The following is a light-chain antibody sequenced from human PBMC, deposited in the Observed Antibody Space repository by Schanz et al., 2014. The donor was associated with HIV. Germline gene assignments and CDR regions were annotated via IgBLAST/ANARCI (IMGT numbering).Light chain of an antibody. V-gene: IGKV3-20*01. CDR2: ATS. Sequence: EIVLTQSPGSLSLSPGGRATLSCGASQRLSSSYLAWYQQKRDQPPRLVIYATSTRAAGIPDRFSGTGSGTDFTLTISRVEPEDYAVYHCQQYGSLPWTFGQGTKVEVK. CDR3: QQYGSLPWT. CDR1: QRLSSSY. J-gene: IGKJ1*01.